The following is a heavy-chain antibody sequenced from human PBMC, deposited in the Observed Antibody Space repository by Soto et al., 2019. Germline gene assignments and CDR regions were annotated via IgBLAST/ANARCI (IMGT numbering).Heavy chain of an antibody. CDR2: ISYDGSNK. Sequence: GGSLRLSCAASGFTFSSYGMHWVRQAPGKGLEWVAVISYDGSNKYYADSVKGRFTISRDNSKNTLYLQMNSLRAEDTAVYYCANFDSSGNPWGQGTLVTVSS. CDR3: ANFDSSGNP. V-gene: IGHV3-30*18. J-gene: IGHJ5*02. D-gene: IGHD6-19*01. CDR1: GFTFSSYG.